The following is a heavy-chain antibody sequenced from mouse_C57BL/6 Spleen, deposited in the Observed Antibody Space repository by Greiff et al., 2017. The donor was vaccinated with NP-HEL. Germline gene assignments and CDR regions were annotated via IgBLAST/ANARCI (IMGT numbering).Heavy chain of an antibody. CDR1: GFTFSSYA. D-gene: IGHD2-10*02. V-gene: IGHV5-4*03. Sequence: EVKLMESGGGLVKPGGSLKLSCAASGFTFSSYAMSWVRQTPEKRLEWVATISDGGSYTYYPDNVKGRFTISRDNAKNNLYLQMSQLKSEDTAMYYCARVWRDAMDYWGQGTSVTVSS. CDR2: ISDGGSYT. CDR3: ARVWRDAMDY. J-gene: IGHJ4*01.